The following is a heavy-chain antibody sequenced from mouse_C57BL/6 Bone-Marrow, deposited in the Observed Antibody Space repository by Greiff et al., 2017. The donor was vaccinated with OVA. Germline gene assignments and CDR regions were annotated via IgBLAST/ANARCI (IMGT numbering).Heavy chain of an antibody. CDR3: ARGEGLRRRAWFAY. V-gene: IGHV1-54*01. CDR2: INPGSGGT. J-gene: IGHJ3*01. CDR1: GYAFTNYL. D-gene: IGHD2-4*01. Sequence: VQGVESGAELVRPGTSVKVSCKASGYAFTNYLIEWVKQRPGQGLEWIGVINPGSGGTNYNEKFKGKATLTADKSSSTAYMQLSSLTSEDSAVYFCARGEGLRRRAWFAYWGQGTLVTVSA.